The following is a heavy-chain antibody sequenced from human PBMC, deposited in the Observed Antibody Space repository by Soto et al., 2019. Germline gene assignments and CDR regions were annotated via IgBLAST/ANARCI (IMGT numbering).Heavy chain of an antibody. CDR1: GFAFDAYS. CDR3: ARDLYGSLSYSLDY. J-gene: IGHJ4*02. V-gene: IGHV3-30-3*01. D-gene: IGHD3-10*01. CDR2: ISYDATST. Sequence: QVQLVESGGGVVQPGRSLRLSCAPSGFAFDAYSLHWVRQAPGKGLEWVAVISYDATSTFYSASVKGRFTISRDNSKNTLYLQMNSLRAEDTAVYYCARDLYGSLSYSLDYWGQGTLVTVSS.